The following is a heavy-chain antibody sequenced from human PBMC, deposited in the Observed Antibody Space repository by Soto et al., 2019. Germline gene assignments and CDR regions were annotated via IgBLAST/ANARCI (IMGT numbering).Heavy chain of an antibody. Sequence: SLKVSCKASGGTFSSYAISWVRQAPGQGLEWMGGIIPIFGTANYAQKFQGRVTITADESTSTAYMELSSLRSEDTAVYYCARDRRGYCSGGSCYSYYYYGMDVWGQGTTVTVSS. J-gene: IGHJ6*02. CDR1: GGTFSSYA. D-gene: IGHD2-15*01. CDR3: ARDRRGYCSGGSCYSYYYYGMDV. CDR2: IIPIFGTA. V-gene: IGHV1-69*13.